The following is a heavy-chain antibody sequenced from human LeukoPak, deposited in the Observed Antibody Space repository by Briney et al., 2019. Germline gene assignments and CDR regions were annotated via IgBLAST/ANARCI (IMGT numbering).Heavy chain of an antibody. CDR2: TWYDGSNK. Sequence: AETLSLTCTASGYSFSSGDMWCWLRHPAEGLLGWTVTWYDGSNKYYADSVKGRFTISRDNSKNTLYLQMNSLRAEDTAVYYCATLTAPGESWGQGTLVTVSS. CDR1: GYSFSSGD. J-gene: IGHJ5*02. CDR3: ATLTAPGES. D-gene: IGHD3-16*01. V-gene: IGHV3-33*01.